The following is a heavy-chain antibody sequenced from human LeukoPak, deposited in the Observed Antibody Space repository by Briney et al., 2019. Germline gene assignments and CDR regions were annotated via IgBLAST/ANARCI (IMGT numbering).Heavy chain of an antibody. CDR3: ARRGSALERFDP. Sequence: GESLKISCEASGYSFTGYWIGWVRQMPGKGLEWMGIIYPGDSDTRYNPSFQGQVTISADKSISTAYLQWSSLKASDTAIYYCARRGSALERFDPWGQGTLVTVSS. J-gene: IGHJ5*02. D-gene: IGHD3-10*01. CDR1: GYSFTGYW. V-gene: IGHV5-51*01. CDR2: IYPGDSDT.